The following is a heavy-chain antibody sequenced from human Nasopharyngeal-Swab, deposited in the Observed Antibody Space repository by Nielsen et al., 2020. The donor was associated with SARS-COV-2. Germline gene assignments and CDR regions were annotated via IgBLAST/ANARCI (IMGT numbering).Heavy chain of an antibody. CDR1: GYTFTSYG. Sequence: ASVTVSCKASGYTFTSYGISWVRQAPGQGLEWMGWISAYNGNTNYAQKLQGRVTMTTDTSTSTAYMELRSLRSDDTAVYYCARRHGGIDYYYYYKDVWGKGTTVTVSS. CDR3: ARRHGGIDYYYYYKDV. V-gene: IGHV1-18*01. J-gene: IGHJ6*03. CDR2: ISAYNGNT. D-gene: IGHD1-26*01.